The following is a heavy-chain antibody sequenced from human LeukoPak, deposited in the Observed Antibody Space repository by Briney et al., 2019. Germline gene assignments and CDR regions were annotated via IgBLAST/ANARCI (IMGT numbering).Heavy chain of an antibody. J-gene: IGHJ4*02. CDR2: ISAYNGNT. V-gene: IGHV1-18*04. CDR3: ASDRYGDGVDY. Sequence: EASVKVSCKASGYTFTSYGISWVRQAPGQGLEWMGWISAYNGNTNYAQKLQGRVTMTTDTSTSTAYMELRSLRSDDTAVYYCASDRYGDGVDYWGQGPLVTVSS. CDR1: GYTFTSYG. D-gene: IGHD4-17*01.